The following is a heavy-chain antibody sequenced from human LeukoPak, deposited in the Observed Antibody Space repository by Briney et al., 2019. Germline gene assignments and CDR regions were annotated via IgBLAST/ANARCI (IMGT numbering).Heavy chain of an antibody. CDR1: GGAFSGYY. CDR3: ARRVGRWFGERAYYYNYMDV. Sequence: SETLSLTCAAYGGAFSGYYWSWIRQPPGKGLEWIGEINHSGSTKYSPSLKSRVTISVDTSKNQFSLKLSSVTAADTAVYYCARRVGRWFGERAYYYNYMDVWGKGTTVTISS. CDR2: INHSGST. J-gene: IGHJ6*03. V-gene: IGHV4-34*01. D-gene: IGHD3-10*01.